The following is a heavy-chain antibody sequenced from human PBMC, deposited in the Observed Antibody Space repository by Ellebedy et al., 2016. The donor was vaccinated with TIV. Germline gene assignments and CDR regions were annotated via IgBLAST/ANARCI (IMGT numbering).Heavy chain of an antibody. V-gene: IGHV5-51*01. Sequence: GGSLRLSXKGSGYSFTSYWIGWVRQMPGKGLEWMGIIYPGDSDTRYSPSFQGQVTISADKSISTAYLQWSSLKASDTAMYYCARGELLSFFDYWGQGTLVTVSS. D-gene: IGHD1-26*01. J-gene: IGHJ4*02. CDR3: ARGELLSFFDY. CDR2: IYPGDSDT. CDR1: GYSFTSYW.